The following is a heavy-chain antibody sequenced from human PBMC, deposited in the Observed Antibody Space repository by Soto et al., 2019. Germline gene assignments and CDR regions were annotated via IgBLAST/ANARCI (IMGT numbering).Heavy chain of an antibody. CDR2: IYYNGNT. V-gene: IGHV4-31*03. J-gene: IGHJ4*02. CDR1: GGSINSCGYY. D-gene: IGHD2-15*01. Sequence: SETLSLTCTVSGGSINSCGYYWSWIRQHPGKGLEWIGSIYYNGNTYYNPSLKSRITISVDTSKNQFSLNLSSVTAADTAVYYCARWVEVSLDYFDSWGQGTPVTVSS. CDR3: ARWVEVSLDYFDS.